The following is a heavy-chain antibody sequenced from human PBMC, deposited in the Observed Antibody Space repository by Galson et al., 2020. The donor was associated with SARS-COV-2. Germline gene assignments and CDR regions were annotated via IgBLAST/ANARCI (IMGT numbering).Heavy chain of an antibody. D-gene: IGHD3-22*01. V-gene: IGHV4-61*02. J-gene: IGHJ3*02. Sequence: SETLSLTYTVSGGSISSDSYYWSCIRQPTGKGREWIGRIHTTGSTNYNPSLKSRLTTSVDTSRNQFSLSMSSVTAADTAVYYCARSHESSGNAFDIWGQGTMVTVSS. CDR2: IHTTGST. CDR1: GGSISSDSYY. CDR3: ARSHESSGNAFDI.